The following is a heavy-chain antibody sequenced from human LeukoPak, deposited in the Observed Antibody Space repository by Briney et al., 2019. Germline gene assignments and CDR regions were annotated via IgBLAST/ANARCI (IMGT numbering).Heavy chain of an antibody. J-gene: IGHJ5*02. V-gene: IGHV5-51*01. CDR1: GYRFTSYW. Sequence: GESLQISCQGSGYRFTSYWIGWVRPMPGKGLEWMGIIYPGDSDTRYSPSFQGQVTISADKSISTAYLQWSSLKASDTAMYYCARHPGYSYGENWFDPWGQGTLVTVSS. CDR2: IYPGDSDT. D-gene: IGHD5-18*01. CDR3: ARHPGYSYGENWFDP.